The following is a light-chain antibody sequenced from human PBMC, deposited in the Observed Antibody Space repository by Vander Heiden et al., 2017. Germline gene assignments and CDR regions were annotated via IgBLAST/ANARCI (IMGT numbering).Light chain of an antibody. CDR1: GSDVGGYNY. Sequence: QSALTQPDSVSGSPGQSITISCTGTGSDVGGYNYVSWYQQHPGKAPKLMIYDVSNRPSGVSNRFSGSKSGNTASLTISGLQAEDEADYYCSSYTSSSHVFGTGTKVTVL. CDR2: DVS. V-gene: IGLV2-14*01. J-gene: IGLJ1*01. CDR3: SSYTSSSHV.